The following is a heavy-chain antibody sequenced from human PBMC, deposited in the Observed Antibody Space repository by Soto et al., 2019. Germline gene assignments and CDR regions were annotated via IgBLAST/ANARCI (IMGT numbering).Heavy chain of an antibody. V-gene: IGHV3-21*01. CDR2: ISSSSSYI. D-gene: IGHD3-22*01. Sequence: GGSLRLSCAASGFTFSSYSMNWVRQAPGKGLEWVSSISSSSSYIYYADSVTGRFTISRDNAKNSLFLQVNSLRAEDTAVYYFASCPPPSSGHLYYNGMDVWGRGTTVTVSS. J-gene: IGHJ6*02. CDR3: ASCPPPSSGHLYYNGMDV. CDR1: GFTFSSYS.